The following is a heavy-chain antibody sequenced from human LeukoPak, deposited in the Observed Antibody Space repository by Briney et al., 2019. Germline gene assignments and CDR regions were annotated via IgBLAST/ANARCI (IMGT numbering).Heavy chain of an antibody. Sequence: SETLSLTCSVSGDSISMYYWNWIRQSPGKGLEWVGYIDHTGSTNYNPSLNSRVTISRDTSTNHFSLKLSSVTAADTAVYFCAGGRVSSSSWQSVYYYYLYMDVWGKGSTVTVSS. D-gene: IGHD6-13*01. J-gene: IGHJ6*03. CDR2: IDHTGST. V-gene: IGHV4-59*01. CDR3: AGGRVSSSSWQSVYYYYLYMDV. CDR1: GDSISMYY.